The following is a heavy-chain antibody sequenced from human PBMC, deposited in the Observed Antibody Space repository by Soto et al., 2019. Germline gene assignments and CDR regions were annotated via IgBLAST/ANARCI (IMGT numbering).Heavy chain of an antibody. Sequence: GGSLRLSCAASGFTFSSYGMHWVRQAPGKGLEWVAVISYDGSNKYYADSVKGRFTISTDNSKNTLYLQMNSLRAEDTAVYYCAKEASRRYSNWNYVTYDQDYYYYYGMDVWGQGTTVTVSS. CDR1: GFTFSSYG. V-gene: IGHV3-30*18. J-gene: IGHJ6*02. D-gene: IGHD1-7*01. CDR3: AKEASRRYSNWNYVTYDQDYYYYYGMDV. CDR2: ISYDGSNK.